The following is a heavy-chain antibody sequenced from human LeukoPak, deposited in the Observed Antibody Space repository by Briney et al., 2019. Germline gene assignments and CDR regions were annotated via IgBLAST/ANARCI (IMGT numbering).Heavy chain of an antibody. V-gene: IGHV3-21*01. J-gene: IGHJ4*02. CDR1: GFPFSSYS. Sequence: GGSLSLSCAASGFPFSSYSMGWVRQARGGGREWVSSIISSSSYIYYAASVKGRFTISRDNAKNSLYLQMNSLRAEDTAVYYCAISGGSVWGQGTLVTVSS. CDR2: IISSSSYI. D-gene: IGHD2-15*01. CDR3: AISGGSV.